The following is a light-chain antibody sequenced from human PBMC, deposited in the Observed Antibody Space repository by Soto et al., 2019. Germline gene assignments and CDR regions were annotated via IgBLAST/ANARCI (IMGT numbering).Light chain of an antibody. CDR3: QQYNSYWT. Sequence: DSQMTQSPSTLSASVGDRVTSTCRASQSISSWLAWYQQKPGKAPKLLIYAASSLQSGVPSRFSGSGSGTDFTLTISSLQPEDFATYYCQQYNSYWTFGQGTKVDIK. CDR2: AAS. J-gene: IGKJ1*01. V-gene: IGKV1-5*01. CDR1: QSISSW.